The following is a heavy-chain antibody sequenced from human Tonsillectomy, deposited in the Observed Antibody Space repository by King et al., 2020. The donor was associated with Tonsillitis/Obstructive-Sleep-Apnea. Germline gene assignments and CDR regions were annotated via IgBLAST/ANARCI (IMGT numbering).Heavy chain of an antibody. Sequence: QLVQSGAEVKKPGASLRSSCKGSGYSFTSYWISWVRQMPGKGLEWMGTIDPRDSYTNNSPSFQGHVTISADKSISTVYLQWSSLKASDTAMYYCARHEEGGGVIPNYNYYMDVWGKGTTVTVSS. CDR2: IDPRDSYT. J-gene: IGHJ6*03. V-gene: IGHV5-10-1*01. CDR3: ARHEEGGGVIPNYNYYMDV. D-gene: IGHD3-16*02. CDR1: GYSFTSYW.